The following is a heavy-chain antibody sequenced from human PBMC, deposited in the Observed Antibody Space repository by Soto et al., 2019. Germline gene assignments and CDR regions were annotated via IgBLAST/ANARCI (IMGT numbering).Heavy chain of an antibody. J-gene: IGHJ3*02. CDR1: GFTFGSYW. V-gene: IGHV3-7*01. CDR2: IKQDGSEK. Sequence: PGGSLRLSCAASGFTFGSYWMSWVRQAPGKGLEWVANIKQDGSEKYYVDSVKGRFTISRDNAKNSLYLQMNSLRAEDTAVYYCARDQHDDFWSGYTDDAFDIWGQGTMVTVSS. D-gene: IGHD3-3*01. CDR3: ARDQHDDFWSGYTDDAFDI.